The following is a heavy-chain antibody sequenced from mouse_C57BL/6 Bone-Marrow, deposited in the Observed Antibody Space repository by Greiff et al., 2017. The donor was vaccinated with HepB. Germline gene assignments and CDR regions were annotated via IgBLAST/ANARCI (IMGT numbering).Heavy chain of an antibody. CDR3: TRDYYGSRGRYYFDY. Sequence: EVKVVESGEGLVKPGGSLKLSCAASGFTFSSYAMSWVRQTPEKRLEWVAYISSGGDYIYYADTVKGRFTISRDNARNTLYLQMSSLKSEDTAMYYCTRDYYGSRGRYYFDYWGQGTTLTVSS. CDR1: GFTFSSYA. CDR2: ISSGGDYI. V-gene: IGHV5-9-1*02. J-gene: IGHJ2*01. D-gene: IGHD1-1*01.